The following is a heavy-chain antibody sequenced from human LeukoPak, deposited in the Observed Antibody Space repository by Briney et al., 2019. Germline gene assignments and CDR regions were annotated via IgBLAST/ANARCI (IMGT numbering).Heavy chain of an antibody. V-gene: IGHV1-2*02. J-gene: IGHJ5*02. CDR3: ATQATSGWHFS. CDR2: INPNSGGT. Sequence: ASVKVSCKASGYTFTGYYMHWVRQAPGQGPEWMGWINPNSGGTNYAQKFQGRVTMTRDTSLSTVYMELSRLRSDDTAVYYCATQATSGWHFSWGQGTLVTVSP. D-gene: IGHD6-19*01. CDR1: GYTFTGYY.